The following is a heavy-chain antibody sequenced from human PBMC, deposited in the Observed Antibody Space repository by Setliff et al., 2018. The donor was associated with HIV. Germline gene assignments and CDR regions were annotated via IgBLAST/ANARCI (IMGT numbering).Heavy chain of an antibody. CDR3: AKDPAPYDILTGYEGVDY. D-gene: IGHD3-9*01. CDR2: ISGSGGST. Sequence: GESLKISCAATGFTFSSYAMSWVRQAPGKGLEWVSAISGSGGSTYYADSVKGRFTISRDNSKNTLYLQMNSLRAEDTAVYYCAKDPAPYDILTGYEGVDYWGQGTLVTVSS. V-gene: IGHV3-23*01. CDR1: GFTFSSYA. J-gene: IGHJ4*02.